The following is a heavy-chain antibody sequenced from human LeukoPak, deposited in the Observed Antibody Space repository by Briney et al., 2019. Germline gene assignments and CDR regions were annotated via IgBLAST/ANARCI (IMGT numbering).Heavy chain of an antibody. J-gene: IGHJ5*02. CDR2: VRYDESTK. CDR3: AKDHYDILTGPRGFDP. V-gene: IGHV3-30*02. Sequence: GGSLRLSCAASGFTFSNYGMHWVRQAPGKGLEWVAFVRYDESTKFYADSVKGRFTISRDNSKNTLYLQMNSLRAEDTAVYYCAKDHYDILTGPRGFDPWGQGTLVTVSS. D-gene: IGHD3-9*01. CDR1: GFTFSNYG.